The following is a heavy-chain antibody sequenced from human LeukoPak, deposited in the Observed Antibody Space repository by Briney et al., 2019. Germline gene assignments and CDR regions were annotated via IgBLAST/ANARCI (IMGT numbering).Heavy chain of an antibody. CDR1: GVSITSNRYY. Sequence: SETLSLTCTVSGVSITSNRYYWGWIRQPPGKGLEWIGSIYYSGSTYYNPSLKSRVTISDDTSKNQFSLKLNSVTAADTAVYFCASHYSSGWYPFDYWGQGTLVTIPS. J-gene: IGHJ4*02. D-gene: IGHD6-19*01. V-gene: IGHV4-39*01. CDR3: ASHYSSGWYPFDY. CDR2: IYYSGST.